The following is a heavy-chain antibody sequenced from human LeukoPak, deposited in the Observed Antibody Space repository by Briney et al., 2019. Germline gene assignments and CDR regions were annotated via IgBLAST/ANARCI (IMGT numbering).Heavy chain of an antibody. V-gene: IGHV4-38-2*02. CDR1: GYSISSGYY. CDR3: ARRMTTVTTFDY. J-gene: IGHJ4*02. D-gene: IGHD4-17*01. CDR2: IYHSGST. Sequence: KPSETLSLTCTVSGYSISSGYYWGWIRQPPGKGLEWIGSIYHSGSTYYNPSLKSRVTISVDTSKNQFSLKLSSVTAADTAVYYCARRMTTVTTFDYWGQGTLVTVSS.